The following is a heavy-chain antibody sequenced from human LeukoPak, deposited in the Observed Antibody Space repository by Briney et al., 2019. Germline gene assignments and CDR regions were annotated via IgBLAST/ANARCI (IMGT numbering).Heavy chain of an antibody. J-gene: IGHJ3*02. CDR2: INHSGST. Sequence: PSETLSLTCAVYGGSFSGYYWSWIRQPPGKGREWVGEINHSGSTNYNPSLKSRVTISVDTSKNQFSLKLSSVTAADTAVYYCARGVDIVVVVAATSDAFDIWGQGTMVTVSS. CDR1: GGSFSGYY. V-gene: IGHV4-34*01. CDR3: ARGVDIVVVVAATSDAFDI. D-gene: IGHD2-15*01.